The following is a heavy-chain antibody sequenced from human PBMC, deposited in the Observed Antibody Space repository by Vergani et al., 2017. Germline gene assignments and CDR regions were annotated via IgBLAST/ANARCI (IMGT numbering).Heavy chain of an antibody. Sequence: QVHLVQSGAEMKKPGASVKVSCKTFGDNLTGNYIHWVRQAPGQGLEWIGWGNPNSGSTNHVQKFQGRSTMTTDTSISTVYMELNNLRPDDTATFDCAFISLTFDAWGQGTLVTVSS. CDR1: GDNLTGNY. V-gene: IGHV1-2*02. D-gene: IGHD4/OR15-4a*01. J-gene: IGHJ4*02. CDR2: GNPNSGST. CDR3: AFISLTFDA.